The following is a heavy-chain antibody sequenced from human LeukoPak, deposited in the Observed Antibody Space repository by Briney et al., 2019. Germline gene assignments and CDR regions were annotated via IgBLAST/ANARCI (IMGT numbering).Heavy chain of an antibody. CDR1: GFTFSSYS. Sequence: GGSLRLSCAAPGFTFSSYSMNWVRRAPGKGLEWVSSISSSSSYIYYADSVKGRFTISRDNAKNSLYLQMNSLRAEDTAVYYCARDRGGFLEWLLNPKDAFDIWGQGTMVTVSS. CDR2: ISSSSSYI. D-gene: IGHD3-3*01. V-gene: IGHV3-21*01. CDR3: ARDRGGFLEWLLNPKDAFDI. J-gene: IGHJ3*02.